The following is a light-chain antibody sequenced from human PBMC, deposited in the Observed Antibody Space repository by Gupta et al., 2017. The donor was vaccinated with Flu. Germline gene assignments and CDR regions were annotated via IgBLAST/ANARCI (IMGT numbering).Light chain of an antibody. Sequence: EIVLTPSPGTLSLSPGESATLSCRASQSINSNYLAWYQQKPGQAPRLLIFGAFNRATGIPDRFSGSGSGTDFTLTISRLEPEDFATYYCQQYRSSLYTFGQGTKLEIK. CDR1: QSINSNY. CDR2: GAF. V-gene: IGKV3-20*01. J-gene: IGKJ2*01. CDR3: QQYRSSLYT.